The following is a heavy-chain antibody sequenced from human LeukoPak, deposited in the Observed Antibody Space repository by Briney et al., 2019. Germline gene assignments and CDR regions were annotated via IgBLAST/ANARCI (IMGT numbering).Heavy chain of an antibody. CDR1: GFTVSSNY. CDR3: ARAAGGYSFYYFDY. D-gene: IGHD5-18*01. J-gene: IGHJ4*02. CDR2: IYSGGST. Sequence: GGSLRLSCAASGFTVSSNYMSWVRQAPGKGLEWVSVIYSGGSTYYADSVKGRFTISRDNSKNTLYLQMNSLRAEDTAVYYCARAAGGYSFYYFDYWGQGTLVTVSS. V-gene: IGHV3-66*01.